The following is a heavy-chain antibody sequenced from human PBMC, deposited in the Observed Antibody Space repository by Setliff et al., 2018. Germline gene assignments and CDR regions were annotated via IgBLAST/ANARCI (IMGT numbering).Heavy chain of an antibody. D-gene: IGHD3-3*01. CDR2: IYYSGST. CDR3: ARDKPEGYNFWSGYLGGGLMDV. J-gene: IGHJ6*02. Sequence: SETLSLTCTVSGGSISSSSYYWGWVRQPPGKRLEWIGSIYYSGSTYYNPSLKSRVTISVDTSKNQFSLKLSSVTAADTAVYYCARDKPEGYNFWSGYLGGGLMDVWGQGTTVTVSS. CDR1: GGSISSSSYY. V-gene: IGHV4-39*07.